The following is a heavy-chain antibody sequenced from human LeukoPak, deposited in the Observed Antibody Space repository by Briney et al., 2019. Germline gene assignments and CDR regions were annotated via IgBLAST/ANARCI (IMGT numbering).Heavy chain of an antibody. CDR2: INPSGGST. CDR1: GYTFTSYY. J-gene: IGHJ3*02. CDR3: ARATWYGGNPSGAFDI. Sequence: ASVKVSSKASGYTFTSYYMHWVRQAPGQGLEWMALINPSGGSTTYEQKFQGRAPIPRDTSTSRVYMELSSLRSEDTAVYYCARATWYGGNPSGAFDIWGQGTMVTVSS. V-gene: IGHV1-46*01. D-gene: IGHD4/OR15-4a*01.